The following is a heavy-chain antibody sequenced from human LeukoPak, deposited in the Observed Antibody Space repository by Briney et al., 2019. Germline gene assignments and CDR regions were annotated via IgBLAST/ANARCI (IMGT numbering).Heavy chain of an antibody. CDR1: GFTFSSYA. Sequence: GGSLRLSCAASGFTFSSYAMHWVRQAPGKGLEWVAVISYDGSNKYYADSVKGRFTISRDNSKNTLYLQMNSLRAEDTAVYYCAREHGWQLVLPYFDYWGQGTLVTVSS. J-gene: IGHJ4*02. CDR3: AREHGWQLVLPYFDY. D-gene: IGHD6-6*01. V-gene: IGHV3-30-3*01. CDR2: ISYDGSNK.